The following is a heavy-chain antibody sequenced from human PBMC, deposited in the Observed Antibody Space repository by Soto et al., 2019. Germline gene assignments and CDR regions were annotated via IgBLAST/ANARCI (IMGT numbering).Heavy chain of an antibody. D-gene: IGHD3-10*01. CDR2: IYYSGST. Sequence: SETLSLTCTVSGGSISSYYWSWIRQPPGKGLEWIGYIYYSGSTNYNPSLKSRVTISVDTSKNQFSLKLSSVTAADTAVYYCARSLLWFGELYDAFDIWGQGTMVTVSS. J-gene: IGHJ3*02. CDR3: ARSLLWFGELYDAFDI. V-gene: IGHV4-59*01. CDR1: GGSISSYY.